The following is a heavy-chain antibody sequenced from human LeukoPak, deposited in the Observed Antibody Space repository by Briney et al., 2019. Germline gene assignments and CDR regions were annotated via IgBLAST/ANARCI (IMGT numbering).Heavy chain of an antibody. D-gene: IGHD6-19*01. Sequence: PGGSLRLSYAASGFTVSSNYMSWVRQAPGKGLEWVSVIYSGGSTYYADSVKGRFTISRDNSKNTLYLQMNSLRAEDTAVYYCARVSSGWYYFDYWGQGTLVTVSS. J-gene: IGHJ4*02. V-gene: IGHV3-53*01. CDR1: GFTVSSNY. CDR3: ARVSSGWYYFDY. CDR2: IYSGGST.